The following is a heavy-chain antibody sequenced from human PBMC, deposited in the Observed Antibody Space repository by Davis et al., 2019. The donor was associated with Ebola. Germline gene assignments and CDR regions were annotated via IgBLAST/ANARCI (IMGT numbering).Heavy chain of an antibody. Sequence: MPGGSLRLSCTVSGGSIGSTTYYWGWIRQPPGKGLEWIGYIYYSGSTNYNPSLKSRVTISVDTSKNQFSLKLSSVTAADTAVYYCARGFTYSSSWYGVRGMDVWGKGTTVTVSS. CDR2: IYYSGST. V-gene: IGHV4-61*05. CDR1: GGSIGSTTYY. CDR3: ARGFTYSSSWYGVRGMDV. D-gene: IGHD6-13*01. J-gene: IGHJ6*04.